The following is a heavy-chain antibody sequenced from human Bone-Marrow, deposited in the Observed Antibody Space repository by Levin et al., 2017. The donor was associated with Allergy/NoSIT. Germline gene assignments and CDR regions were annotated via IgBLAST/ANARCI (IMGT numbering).Heavy chain of an antibody. CDR2: ISGSGGST. D-gene: IGHD6-19*01. Sequence: PGGSLRLSCAASGFTFSSYAMSWVRQAPGKGLEWVSAISGSGGSTYYADSVKGRFTISRDNSKNTLYLQMNSLRAEDTAVYYCAKDNRPYSSGCSAWWGQGTLVTVSS. J-gene: IGHJ4*02. CDR1: GFTFSSYA. CDR3: AKDNRPYSSGCSAW. V-gene: IGHV3-23*01.